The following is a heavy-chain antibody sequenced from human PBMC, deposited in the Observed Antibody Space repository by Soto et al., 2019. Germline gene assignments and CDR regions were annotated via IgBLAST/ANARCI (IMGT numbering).Heavy chain of an antibody. CDR3: AREDFETAANSLDY. J-gene: IGHJ4*02. V-gene: IGHV1-18*01. CDR2: ISPYSGNT. CDR1: GYIFRSYG. Sequence: GASVKVSCKTSGYIFRSYGISWVRQAPGQGLEWMGWISPYSGNTNYAQKLQGRVTMTTDTSTSTVYMEMRSLRSDDTAVYYCAREDFETAANSLDYWGQGTLVTVSS. D-gene: IGHD3-9*01.